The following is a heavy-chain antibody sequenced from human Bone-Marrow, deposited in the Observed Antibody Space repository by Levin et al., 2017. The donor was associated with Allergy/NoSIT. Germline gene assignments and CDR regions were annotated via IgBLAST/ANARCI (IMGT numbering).Heavy chain of an antibody. Sequence: SETLSLTCAVYGGSFSGYYWSWIRQPPGKGLEWIGEINHSGSTNYNPSLKSRVTISVDTSKNQFSLKLSSVTAADTAVYYCARGPIVVVPAAIYYDYGMDVWGQGTTVTVSS. D-gene: IGHD2-2*01. V-gene: IGHV4-34*01. CDR2: INHSGST. CDR1: GGSFSGYY. J-gene: IGHJ6*02. CDR3: ARGPIVVVPAAIYYDYGMDV.